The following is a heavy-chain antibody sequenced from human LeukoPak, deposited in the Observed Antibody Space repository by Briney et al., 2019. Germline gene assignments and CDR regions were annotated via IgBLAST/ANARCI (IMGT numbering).Heavy chain of an antibody. D-gene: IGHD3-3*01. CDR1: GFTVSSNY. CDR2: IYSGGST. V-gene: IGHV3-66*02. Sequence: GGSLRLSCAASGFTVSSNYMSWVRQAPGKGLEWVSVIYSGGSTYYADSVKGRFTISRDNTKNTLYLQMNSLRAEDTAVYYCARVVFGLSQAYYFDYWGQGTLVTVSS. J-gene: IGHJ4*02. CDR3: ARVVFGLSQAYYFDY.